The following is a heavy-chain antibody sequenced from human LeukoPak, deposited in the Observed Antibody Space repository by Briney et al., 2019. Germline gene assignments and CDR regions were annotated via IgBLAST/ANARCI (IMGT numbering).Heavy chain of an antibody. V-gene: IGHV1-69*05. CDR3: ARHQVVVVTAPFDY. CDR2: IIPIFGTA. J-gene: IGHJ4*02. D-gene: IGHD2-21*02. CDR1: GGTFSSYA. Sequence: SVKVSCKASGGTFSSYAISWVRQAPGQGVEWMGRIIPIFGTANYAQKFQGRVTITTDESTSTAYMEMSSLRSEDTAVYYCARHQVVVVTAPFDYWGQGTLVTVSS.